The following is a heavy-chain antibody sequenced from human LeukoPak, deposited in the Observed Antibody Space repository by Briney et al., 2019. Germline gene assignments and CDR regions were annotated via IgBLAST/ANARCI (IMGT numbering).Heavy chain of an antibody. CDR2: INPSGDST. CDR1: VYTCTNYY. J-gene: IGHJ4*02. CDR3: ARGYSSSYRIDY. Sequence: GASVKVSCKASVYTCTNYYMHWVRQAPGQGLEWMGVINPSGDSTRYEQKFQDRVTMTRETSTRTVYMELSSLRSEDTAVYYCARGYSSSYRIDYWGQGTLVTVSS. V-gene: IGHV1-46*01. D-gene: IGHD6-19*01.